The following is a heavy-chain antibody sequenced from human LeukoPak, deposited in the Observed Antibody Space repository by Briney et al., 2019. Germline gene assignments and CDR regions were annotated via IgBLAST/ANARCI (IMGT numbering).Heavy chain of an antibody. CDR2: ISYDGRNT. J-gene: IGHJ1*01. Sequence: PGGSPRLSCAASGFTFSSYAMHWVRQAPGKGLEWVAVISYDGRNTFNADSVKGRFTISRDNSENTLYLQMNSLRAEDTAVYYCVRDASYCSGGSCYTAECFQDRGQGTLVTVS. CDR1: GFTFSSYA. CDR3: VRDASYCSGGSCYTAECFQD. D-gene: IGHD2-15*01. V-gene: IGHV3-30*04.